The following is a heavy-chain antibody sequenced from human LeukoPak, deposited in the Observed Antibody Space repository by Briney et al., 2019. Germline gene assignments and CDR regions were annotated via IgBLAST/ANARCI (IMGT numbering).Heavy chain of an antibody. CDR1: GYTFTDYF. CDR2: INPKSGGT. Sequence: GASVKVSCKASGYTFTDYFMNWVRQAPGQGLEWMGWINPKSGGTVYAQKFQGRVTMTRDTSSSTAYMELSRLRSEDTAVYYCARASTAMVIRRPSDWFDPWGQGTLVTVSS. CDR3: ARASTAMVIRRPSDWFDP. D-gene: IGHD5-18*01. V-gene: IGHV1-2*02. J-gene: IGHJ5*02.